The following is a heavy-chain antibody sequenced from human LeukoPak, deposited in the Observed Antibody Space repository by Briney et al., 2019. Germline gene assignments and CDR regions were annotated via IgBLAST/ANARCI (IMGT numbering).Heavy chain of an antibody. CDR1: GLTFSSYG. CDR2: ISYDGSNK. V-gene: IGHV3-30*18. J-gene: IGHJ6*02. Sequence: GRSLRLSCAASGLTFSSYGMHWVRQAPGKGLEWVAVISYDGSNKYYADSVKGRFTISRDNSKNTLYLQMNSLRAEDTAVYYCANFRSPVPAAIYFSDGMDVWGQGTTVTVSS. D-gene: IGHD2-2*02. CDR3: ANFRSPVPAAIYFSDGMDV.